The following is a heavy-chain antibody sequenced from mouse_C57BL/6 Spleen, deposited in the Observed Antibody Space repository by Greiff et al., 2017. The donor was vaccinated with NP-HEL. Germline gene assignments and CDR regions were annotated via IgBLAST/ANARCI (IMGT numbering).Heavy chain of an antibody. CDR3: ARQRASDGYFDV. CDR2: ISNLAYSI. J-gene: IGHJ1*03. V-gene: IGHV5-15*01. Sequence: DVMLVESGGGLVQPGGSLKLSCAASGFTFSDYGMAWVRQAPRKGPEWVAFISNLAYSIYYADTVTGRFTISRENAKNTLYLEMSSLRSEDTAMYYCARQRASDGYFDVWGTGTTVTVSS. CDR1: GFTFSDYG. D-gene: IGHD3-3*01.